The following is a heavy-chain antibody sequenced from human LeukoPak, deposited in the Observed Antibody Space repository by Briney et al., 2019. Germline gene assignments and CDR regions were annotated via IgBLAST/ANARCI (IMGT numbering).Heavy chain of an antibody. V-gene: IGHV3-48*01. CDR2: ITGSSSTV. CDR1: GFTFSSYS. CDR3: AREWAH. Sequence: GGSLRLSCAASGFTFSSYSMTWVRQAPGKGLEWISYITGSSSTVFYADSVKGRSIISRDNAKNSLYLQMNSLRAEDTAVYYCAREWAHWGQGTMVTVSS. J-gene: IGHJ3*01.